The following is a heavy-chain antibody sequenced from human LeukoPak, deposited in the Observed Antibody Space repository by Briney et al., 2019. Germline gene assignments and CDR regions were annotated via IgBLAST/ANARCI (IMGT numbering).Heavy chain of an antibody. Sequence: SGGSLRLSCAASGFTFSSYSMNWVRQAPGKGLEWVSYISSSSSTIYYADSVKGRFTISRDNAKNSLYLQMNSLRAEDTAAYYCARTQITTVDAFDIWGQGTMVTVSS. V-gene: IGHV3-48*01. CDR2: ISSSSSTI. CDR1: GFTFSSYS. J-gene: IGHJ3*02. D-gene: IGHD3-22*01. CDR3: ARTQITTVDAFDI.